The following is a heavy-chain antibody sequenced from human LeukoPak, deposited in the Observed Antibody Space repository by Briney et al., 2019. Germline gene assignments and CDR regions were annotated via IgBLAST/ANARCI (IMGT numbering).Heavy chain of an antibody. V-gene: IGHV3-48*02. D-gene: IGHD3-10*01. CDR1: GFTFSSYN. Sequence: GGSLRLSCAASGFTFSSYNMNWVRQAPGKGLEWVSYISSGGKSIYYAESVQGRFTISRDNAQNSLYLQMNSLRDEDTAVYYCARDLRGGQSDWGQGTLVTVSS. CDR2: ISSGGKSI. CDR3: ARDLRGGQSD. J-gene: IGHJ4*02.